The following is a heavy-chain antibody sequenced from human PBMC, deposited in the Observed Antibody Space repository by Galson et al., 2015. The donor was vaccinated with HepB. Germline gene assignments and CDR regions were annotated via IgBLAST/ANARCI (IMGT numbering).Heavy chain of an antibody. V-gene: IGHV1-18*04. J-gene: IGHJ4*02. CDR1: GYIFNSYG. Sequence: SVKVSCKASGYIFNSYGINWVRQAPGQGLEWLGWISGYSGQTNYALKLQGRVTMTTDTPTSTAYLELKSLKSDDAAVYYCARGRIQLWTVDYWGQGTLVTVSS. CDR3: ARGRIQLWTVDY. CDR2: ISGYSGQT. D-gene: IGHD5-18*01.